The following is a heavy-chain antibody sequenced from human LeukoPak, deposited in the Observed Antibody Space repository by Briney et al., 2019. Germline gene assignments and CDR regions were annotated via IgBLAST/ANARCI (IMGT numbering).Heavy chain of an antibody. Sequence: ASVKVSCKASGYTFTSYDVQWVRQATGQGLEWMGWMNPNSGNTGYAQRFQGRVTMTRDTSISTAYMELSSLRSEDTAVYYCARKGKVTAGTHYFDYWGQGTLVTVFS. CDR1: GYTFTSYD. CDR3: ARKGKVTAGTHYFDY. V-gene: IGHV1-8*01. J-gene: IGHJ4*02. CDR2: MNPNSGNT. D-gene: IGHD2-21*02.